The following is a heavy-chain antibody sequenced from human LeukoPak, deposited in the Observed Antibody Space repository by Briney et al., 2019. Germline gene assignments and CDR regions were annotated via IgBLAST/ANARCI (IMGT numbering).Heavy chain of an antibody. Sequence: PGGSLRLSCAASGFTFTSYVMSWVRQAPGKGLEWVSTISGSGDSTYYADSVKGRFTISRDNSKNTLYLQMNSLRDEDTAVYYCAKGAGSPYYFDYWGQGTLVTVSS. J-gene: IGHJ4*02. CDR2: ISGSGDST. CDR3: AKGAGSPYYFDY. D-gene: IGHD1-1*01. V-gene: IGHV3-23*01. CDR1: GFTFTSYV.